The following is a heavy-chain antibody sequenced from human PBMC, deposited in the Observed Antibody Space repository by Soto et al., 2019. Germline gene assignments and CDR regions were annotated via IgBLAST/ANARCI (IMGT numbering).Heavy chain of an antibody. CDR1: GFSFGSYA. CDR2: ISGSDGKT. D-gene: IGHD3-3*01. V-gene: IGHV3-23*01. J-gene: IGHJ4*02. Sequence: GGSLRLSCAASGFSFGSYALSWVRQAPGKGLEWVSTISGSDGKTFYADSVKGRSSISRDTSQNTLYLQMNSLRADDTAIYYCARWSYLDYWGQGTRVTVSS. CDR3: ARWSYLDY.